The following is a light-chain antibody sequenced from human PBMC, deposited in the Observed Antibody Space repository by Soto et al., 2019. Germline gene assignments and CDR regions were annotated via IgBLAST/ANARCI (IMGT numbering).Light chain of an antibody. CDR1: QSVSSSY. J-gene: IGKJ1*01. Sequence: EIVLTQSPGTLSLSPGERSTISCRASQSVSSSYLAWYQQKPGQAPRLLIYGASSRATAIPDRFSGSGSGTDFTLTISRLEPEDFAVYYCQQYGSSLWTFGQGTKVEIK. CDR2: GAS. V-gene: IGKV3-20*01. CDR3: QQYGSSLWT.